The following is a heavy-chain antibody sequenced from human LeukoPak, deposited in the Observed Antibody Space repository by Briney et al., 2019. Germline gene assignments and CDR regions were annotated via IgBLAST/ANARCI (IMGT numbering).Heavy chain of an antibody. CDR2: IYYSGST. Sequence: SETLSLTCTVSGGSISSSSYYWGWIRQPPGKGLEWIGSIYYSGSTYYNPSLKSRVTISVDTSKNQSSLKLSSVTAADTAVYYCARDATYSSSPHFDYWGQGTLVTVSS. D-gene: IGHD6-6*01. J-gene: IGHJ4*02. V-gene: IGHV4-39*07. CDR3: ARDATYSSSPHFDY. CDR1: GGSISSSSYY.